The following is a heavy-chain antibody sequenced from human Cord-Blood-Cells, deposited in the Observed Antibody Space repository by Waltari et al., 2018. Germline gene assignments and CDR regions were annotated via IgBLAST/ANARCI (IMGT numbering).Heavy chain of an antibody. CDR1: CGPISRCSSY. CDR3: ARDRSDGMDV. Sequence: QVQLQESGPGLVTPSQTLSLTCPVSCGPISRCSSYCSWIRQPAGKGLEWIGYIYTSGSTNYNPSLKSRVTISVDTSKNQFSLKLSSVTAADTAVYYCARDRSDGMDVWGQGTTVTVSS. J-gene: IGHJ6*02. V-gene: IGHV4-61*09. CDR2: IYTSGST.